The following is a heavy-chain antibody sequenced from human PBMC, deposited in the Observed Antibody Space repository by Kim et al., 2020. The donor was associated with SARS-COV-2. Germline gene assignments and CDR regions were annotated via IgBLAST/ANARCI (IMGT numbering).Heavy chain of an antibody. CDR3: ARDPDSYDSSGPFDY. Sequence: ADSVRGRFTNSRDNSKNTLYLQMNSLRAEDTAVYYCARDPDSYDSSGPFDYWGQGTRVTVSS. V-gene: IGHV3-30*01. J-gene: IGHJ4*02. D-gene: IGHD3-22*01.